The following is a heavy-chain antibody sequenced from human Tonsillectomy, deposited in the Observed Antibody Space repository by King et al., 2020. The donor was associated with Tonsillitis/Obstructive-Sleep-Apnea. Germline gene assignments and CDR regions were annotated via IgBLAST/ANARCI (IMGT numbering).Heavy chain of an antibody. D-gene: IGHD1-14*01. Sequence: VQLVESGGGLVKSGGSLRLSCAASGFTFSDYYMSWIRQAPGKGLEWVSYISSSSSYTNYADSVKGRFTISRDNAKNSLYLQMNSLRAEDTAVYYCASAGPYYYFYMDVWGKGTTVTVSS. J-gene: IGHJ6*03. CDR3: ASAGPYYYFYMDV. CDR2: ISSSSSYT. CDR1: GFTFSDYY. V-gene: IGHV3-11*05.